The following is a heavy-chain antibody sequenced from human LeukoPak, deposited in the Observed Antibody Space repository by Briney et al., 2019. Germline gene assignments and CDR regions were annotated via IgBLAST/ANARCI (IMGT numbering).Heavy chain of an antibody. CDR1: GGSFSGYY. J-gene: IGHJ6*02. CDR2: INHSGST. CDR3: ARLASRAEYYYYYGMDV. V-gene: IGHV4-34*01. Sequence: SETLSLTCAVYGGSFSGYYWSWIRQPPGKGLEWIGEINHSGSTNYNPSLKSRVTISVDTSKNQFFLKLSSVTAADTAVYYCARLASRAEYYYYYGMDVWGQGTTVTVSS.